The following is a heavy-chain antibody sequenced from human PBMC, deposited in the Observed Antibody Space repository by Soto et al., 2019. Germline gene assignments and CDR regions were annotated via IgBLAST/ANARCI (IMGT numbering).Heavy chain of an antibody. Sequence: ASVKVSCKASGYTFTSYAMHWVRQAPGQRLEWMGWINAYNGNTNYAQKLQGRVTMTTDTSTSTAYMELRSLRSDDTAVYYCARDYGFGELFDPWGQGTLVTVSS. CDR1: GYTFTSYA. CDR3: ARDYGFGELFDP. CDR2: INAYNGNT. D-gene: IGHD3-10*01. V-gene: IGHV1-18*01. J-gene: IGHJ5*02.